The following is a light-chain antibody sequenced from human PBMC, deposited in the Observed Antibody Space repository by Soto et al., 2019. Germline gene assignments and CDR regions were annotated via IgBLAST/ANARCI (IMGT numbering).Light chain of an antibody. V-gene: IGLV1-44*01. Sequence: QSVLTQPPSASGTPGQRVTISCSGSSSNIGSNTVNWYQQLPGTAPKLLIYSNNQRPSGVPDRFSGSKSGTSASLAISGLQSEDDVDYYGAPWDHSLNGYVLGTGTKVTGL. J-gene: IGLJ1*01. CDR2: SNN. CDR1: SSNIGSNT. CDR3: APWDHSLNGYV.